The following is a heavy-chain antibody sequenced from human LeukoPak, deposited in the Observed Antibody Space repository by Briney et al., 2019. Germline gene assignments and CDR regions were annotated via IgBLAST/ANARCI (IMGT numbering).Heavy chain of an antibody. CDR3: ANTMYSSAWSPFDY. CDR1: GFTFSNDW. D-gene: IGHD6-19*01. J-gene: IGHJ4*02. CDR2: IQYDGNKR. Sequence: GGSLRLSCAASGFTFSNDWMHWVRQAPGKGLEWVAFIQYDGNKRYYADSVKGRFTISRDNSKNTLYLQMNSLRPEDTALYYCANTMYSSAWSPFDYWGRGTLVTVSS. V-gene: IGHV3-30*02.